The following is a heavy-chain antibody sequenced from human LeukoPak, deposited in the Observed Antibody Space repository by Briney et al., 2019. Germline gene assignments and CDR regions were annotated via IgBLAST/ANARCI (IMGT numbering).Heavy chain of an antibody. D-gene: IGHD3-10*02. CDR3: ARDLVSGVGLDP. J-gene: IGHJ5*02. Sequence: GGSLRLSCAASGFTVSSYYMSWLRQAPGKGLEWLSVIYSGGSTYYADSVKGRFTISRDNSKNTLYLQMNSLRAEDTAVYYCARDLVSGVGLDPWGQGTLVTVSS. CDR1: GFTVSSYY. CDR2: IYSGGST. V-gene: IGHV3-53*01.